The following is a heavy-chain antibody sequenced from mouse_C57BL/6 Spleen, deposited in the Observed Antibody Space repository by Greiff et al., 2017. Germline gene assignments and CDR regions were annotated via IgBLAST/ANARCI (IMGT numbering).Heavy chain of an antibody. CDR3: ARGDAPDFDY. CDR1: GYTFTSYW. CDR2: IDPSDSYT. J-gene: IGHJ2*01. Sequence: QVQLQQPGAELVMPGASVKLSCKASGYTFTSYWMHWVKQRPGQGLEWIGEIDPSDSYTNYNQKFKGKSTLTVDKSSSTAYMQLSSLTSEDSAVYYCARGDAPDFDYWGQGTTITVSS. V-gene: IGHV1-69*01.